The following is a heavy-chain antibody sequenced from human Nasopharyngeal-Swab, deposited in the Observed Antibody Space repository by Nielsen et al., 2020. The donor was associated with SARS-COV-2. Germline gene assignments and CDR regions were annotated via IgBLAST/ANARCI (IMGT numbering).Heavy chain of an antibody. J-gene: IGHJ3*02. CDR3: ASEYYDFWSGYSDAFDI. V-gene: IGHV3-21*01. CDR1: GFTFSSYS. D-gene: IGHD3-3*01. Sequence: GESLKISCAASGFTFSSYSMNWVRQAPGKGLEWVSSISSSSSYIYYADSVKGRFTISRDNAKNSLYLQMNSLRAEDTAVYYCASEYYDFWSGYSDAFDIWGQGTMVTVSS. CDR2: ISSSSSYI.